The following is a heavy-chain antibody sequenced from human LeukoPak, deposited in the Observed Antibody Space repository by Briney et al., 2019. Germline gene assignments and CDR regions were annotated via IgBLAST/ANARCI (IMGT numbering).Heavy chain of an antibody. V-gene: IGHV4-4*07. CDR3: ARGRYYYYYDSSGYHFDY. D-gene: IGHD3-22*01. CDR1: GGSISRYY. Sequence: SETLSLTCTVSGGSISRYYWIWIRQPAGKGLEWIGRIHTSESTNYNPSLKSRVTLSVDTSKNQFSLKLSSVTAADTAVYYCARGRYYYYYDSSGYHFDYWGQGTLVTVSS. J-gene: IGHJ4*02. CDR2: IHTSEST.